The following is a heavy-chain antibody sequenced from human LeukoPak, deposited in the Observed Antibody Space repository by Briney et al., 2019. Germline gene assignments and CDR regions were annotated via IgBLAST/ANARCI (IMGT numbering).Heavy chain of an antibody. V-gene: IGHV1-18*01. J-gene: IGHJ6*03. CDR2: ITPYNGDT. D-gene: IGHD5-12*01. CDR1: GYTFITYG. Sequence: ASVNVSCKASGYTFITYGITWVRQAPGQGLEWMGWITPYNGDTNYAQNLQDRVTMTTDTSTSTAYMELRSLRSDDTAVYFCARRGYGVVSDMDVWGKGTTVTVSS. CDR3: ARRGYGVVSDMDV.